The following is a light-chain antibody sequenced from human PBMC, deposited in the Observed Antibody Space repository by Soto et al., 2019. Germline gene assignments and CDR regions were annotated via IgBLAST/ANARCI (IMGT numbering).Light chain of an antibody. CDR2: EVS. CDR3: QQYQDWPRT. Sequence: IVLTPSPATLSLSPGERATLSCRASERLTGNLAWYQHRPGQAPRLLIYEVSTRATYIPARFSGRGSRTGFTLTISSLQAEDSAVYYCQQYQDWPRTLCQGTIVDIK. V-gene: IGKV3-15*01. CDR1: ERLTGN. J-gene: IGKJ1*01.